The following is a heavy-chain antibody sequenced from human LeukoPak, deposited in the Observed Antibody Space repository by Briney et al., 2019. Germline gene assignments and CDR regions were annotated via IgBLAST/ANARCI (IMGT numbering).Heavy chain of an antibody. CDR1: GFTFSSYE. CDR2: ISSSGSTI. D-gene: IGHD3-22*01. V-gene: IGHV3-48*03. Sequence: PGGSLRLSCAASGFTFSSYEMNWVRQAPGKGLEWVSYISSSGSTIYYADSVKGRFTISRDNAKNSLYLQMNSLRAEDTAVYYCARDLPSFYDSSGYYGDVRFDPWGQGTLVTVSS. CDR3: ARDLPSFYDSSGYYGDVRFDP. J-gene: IGHJ5*02.